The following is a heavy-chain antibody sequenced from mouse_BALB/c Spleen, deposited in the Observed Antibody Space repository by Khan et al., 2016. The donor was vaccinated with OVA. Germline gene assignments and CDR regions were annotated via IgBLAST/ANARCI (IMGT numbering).Heavy chain of an antibody. V-gene: IGHV9-3-1*01. Sequence: QIHLVQSGPELKKPGETVKISCKASGYTFTNYGMNWVKQAPGKGLKWMGWINTYTGEPTYVDDFKGRFAFSLETSASTAFLQINNLKNEDTATYFCASGGYWYFDVWGAGTTVTVSS. J-gene: IGHJ1*01. CDR1: GYTFTNYG. CDR2: INTYTGEP. CDR3: ASGGYWYFDV. D-gene: IGHD1-1*02.